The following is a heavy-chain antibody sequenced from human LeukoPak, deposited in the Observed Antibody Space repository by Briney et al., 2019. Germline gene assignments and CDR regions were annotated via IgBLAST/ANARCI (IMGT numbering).Heavy chain of an antibody. J-gene: IGHJ4*02. D-gene: IGHD3-9*01. CDR2: INHSGST. CDR1: GGSFSGYY. V-gene: IGHV4-34*01. CDR3: ARGARYYDILTGYHY. Sequence: PSETQSLTCAVYGGSFSGYYWSWIRQPPGKGLEWIGEINHSGSTNYNPSLKSRVTISVDTSKNQFSLKLSSVTAADTAVYYCARGARYYDILTGYHYWGQGTLVTVSS.